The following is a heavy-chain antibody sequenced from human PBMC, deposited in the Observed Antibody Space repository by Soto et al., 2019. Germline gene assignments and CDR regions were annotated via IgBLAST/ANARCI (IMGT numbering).Heavy chain of an antibody. D-gene: IGHD3-10*01. V-gene: IGHV3-23*01. CDR1: GFTFTSYA. J-gene: IGHJ4*02. CDR2: ISGSGGST. Sequence: GGSLRLSCAASGFTFTSYAMSWVRQAPGKGLEWVSAISGSGGSTYYADSVKGRFTISRDNSKNTLYLQMNSLRAEDTAVYYCAKGRMVRGVIPTFDYWGQGTLVTVSS. CDR3: AKGRMVRGVIPTFDY.